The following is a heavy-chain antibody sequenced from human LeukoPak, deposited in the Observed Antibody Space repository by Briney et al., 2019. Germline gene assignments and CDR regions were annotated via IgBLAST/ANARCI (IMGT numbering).Heavy chain of an antibody. CDR3: ARGDSGSYLFFDY. Sequence: GGSLRLSCAASGFTVSSNYMSWVRQAPGKGLEWVSAIYSGGSSYYADSVKGRFTISRDNSKNTLYLQMNSLRAEDTAVYYCARGDSGSYLFFDYWGQGTLVTVSS. D-gene: IGHD1-26*01. V-gene: IGHV3-53*01. CDR2: IYSGGSS. J-gene: IGHJ4*02. CDR1: GFTVSSNY.